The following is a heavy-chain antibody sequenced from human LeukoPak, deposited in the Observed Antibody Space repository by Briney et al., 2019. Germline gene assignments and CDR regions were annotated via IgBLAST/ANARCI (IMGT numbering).Heavy chain of an antibody. CDR2: ISSSSSTI. J-gene: IGHJ4*02. V-gene: IGHV3-48*04. Sequence: GGSLRLSCAASGFIFSSYSMNWVRQAPEKGLEWVSYISSSSSTIYYADSVKGRFTISRDNSKNTLFLQMSSLRAEDTAVYFCAKNHYDSCYSLSYLDYWGQGTLVTVYS. CDR1: GFIFSSYS. D-gene: IGHD3-22*01. CDR3: AKNHYDSCYSLSYLDY.